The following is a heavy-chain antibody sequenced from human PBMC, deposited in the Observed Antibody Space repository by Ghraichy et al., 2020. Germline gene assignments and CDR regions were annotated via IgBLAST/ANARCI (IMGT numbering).Heavy chain of an antibody. D-gene: IGHD2-15*01. CDR3: VKAILPGGADV. Sequence: GGSLRLSCAASGLTFHDHCVHWVRQVPGKGLEWVSGIIWGTGHIDYADSVKGRFTISRDTAKNSLYLQMTSLRVEDTALYYCVKAILPGGADVWGQGTMVTVSS. CDR2: IIWGTGHI. J-gene: IGHJ6*02. CDR1: GLTFHDHC. V-gene: IGHV3-9*01.